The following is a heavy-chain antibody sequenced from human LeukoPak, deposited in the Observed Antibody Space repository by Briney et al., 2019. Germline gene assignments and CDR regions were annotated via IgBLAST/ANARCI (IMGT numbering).Heavy chain of an antibody. CDR1: GGSISSGSYY. J-gene: IGHJ4*02. Sequence: SQTLSLTCAVSGGSISSGSYYWNWIRQPAGKGLEWIGRIYSSGSTDYNPSLQSRISISRDTSKNQFSLKLSSVTAADTAVYYCARVVAAAGAVQKFDYWGQGTLVTVSS. D-gene: IGHD6-13*01. CDR3: ARVVAAAGAVQKFDY. CDR2: IYSSGST. V-gene: IGHV4-61*02.